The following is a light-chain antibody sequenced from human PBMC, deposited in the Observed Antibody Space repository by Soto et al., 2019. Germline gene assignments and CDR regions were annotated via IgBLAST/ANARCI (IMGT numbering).Light chain of an antibody. CDR1: QSISSY. CDR2: AAS. V-gene: IGKV1-39*01. CDR3: QRYNDK. Sequence: DIQMTQSPSSLSASVGDRVTITCRASQSISSYLNWYQQKPGKAPKLLIYAASSLQSGVPSRFSGSGSGTDFTLTISSLQPDDSATYFCQRYNDKFGQGTKVDIK. J-gene: IGKJ1*01.